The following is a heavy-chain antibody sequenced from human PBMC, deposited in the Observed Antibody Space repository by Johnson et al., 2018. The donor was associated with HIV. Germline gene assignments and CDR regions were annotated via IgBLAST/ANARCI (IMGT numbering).Heavy chain of an antibody. D-gene: IGHD6-13*01. V-gene: IGHV3-23*04. CDR3: ARSQPEEYSSSWGGFDI. Sequence: VQLVESGGVVVQPGRSLRLSCAASGFTFSSNYMSWVRQAPGKGLEWVSVISGSGGSTYYADSVKGRFTISIDNSKNTLDLQMNSLRAEDTAVYYCARSQPEEYSSSWGGFDIWGQGTMVTVSS. J-gene: IGHJ3*02. CDR2: ISGSGGST. CDR1: GFTFSSNY.